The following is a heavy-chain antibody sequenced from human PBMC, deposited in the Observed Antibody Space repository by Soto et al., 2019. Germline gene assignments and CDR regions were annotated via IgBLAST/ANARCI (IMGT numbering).Heavy chain of an antibody. Sequence: GGSLRLSCAASGFTFTRYSMNWVRQAPGKGLEWVSSISSTTNYIYYGDSMKGRFTISRDNAKNSLYLEMNSLRAEDTAVYYCARESEDLTSNFDYWSQGTLVTVSS. CDR3: ARESEDLTSNFDY. V-gene: IGHV3-21*06. CDR1: GFTFTRYS. J-gene: IGHJ4*02. CDR2: ISSTTNYI.